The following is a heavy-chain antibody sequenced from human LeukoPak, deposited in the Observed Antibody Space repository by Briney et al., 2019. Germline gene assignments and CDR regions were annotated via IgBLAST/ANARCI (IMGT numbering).Heavy chain of an antibody. D-gene: IGHD3-16*01. Sequence: PSETLSLTCTVSGGSMRSSSYYWGWVRQSPGKGLEWIGSIYYNGSTYYNPSLKSRVTISVDTSKSQFSLRLNSVTAADTALYYCARDLPYDYIWGWGQGTLVTASS. CDR2: IYYNGST. J-gene: IGHJ4*01. CDR1: GGSMRSSSYY. CDR3: ARDLPYDYIWG. V-gene: IGHV4-39*07.